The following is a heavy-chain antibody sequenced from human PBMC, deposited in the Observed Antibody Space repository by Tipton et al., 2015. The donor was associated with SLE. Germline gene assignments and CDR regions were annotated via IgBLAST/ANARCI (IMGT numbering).Heavy chain of an antibody. Sequence: TLSLTCTVSGGSISTSYWSWIRQPAGQGLEWIGRLYPSGSTNYNPPLKSRVTMSVDTAKKQFSLRLSSVTAADTAVYYCARERGGVCSGANCYGLAYWGQGTLVTVSS. CDR1: GGSISTSY. D-gene: IGHD2-15*01. V-gene: IGHV4-4*07. CDR3: ARERGGVCSGANCYGLAY. CDR2: LYPSGST. J-gene: IGHJ4*02.